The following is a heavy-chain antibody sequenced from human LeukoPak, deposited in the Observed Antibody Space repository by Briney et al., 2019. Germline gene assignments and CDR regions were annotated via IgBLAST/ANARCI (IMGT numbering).Heavy chain of an antibody. V-gene: IGHV1-69*05. CDR1: GGTFSSYA. Sequence: SVKVSCKASGGTFSSYAISWVRQAPGQGLEWMGGIIPIFGTANYAQKFQGRVTITTDESTSTAYMELSSLRSEDTAVYYCARGHMECQLLFLTTLDYWGQGTLVTVSS. CDR3: ARGHMECQLLFLTTLDY. D-gene: IGHD2-2*01. CDR2: IIPIFGTA. J-gene: IGHJ4*02.